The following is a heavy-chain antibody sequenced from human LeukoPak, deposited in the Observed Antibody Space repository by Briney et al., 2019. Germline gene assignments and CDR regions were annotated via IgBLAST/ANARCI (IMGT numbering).Heavy chain of an antibody. J-gene: IGHJ4*02. CDR3: ARRYYDILTGYYQYFDY. V-gene: IGHV5-51*03. CDR2: IYPDDSDT. Sequence: GESLKISCKASGFTFTNYWIGWVRQMPGKGLEWMGIIYPDDSDTRYSPSLEGHVTISADKSSTTAYLRWSSLKASDTAIYYCARRYYDILTGYYQYFDYWGQGTLVTVSS. D-gene: IGHD3-9*01. CDR1: GFTFTNYW.